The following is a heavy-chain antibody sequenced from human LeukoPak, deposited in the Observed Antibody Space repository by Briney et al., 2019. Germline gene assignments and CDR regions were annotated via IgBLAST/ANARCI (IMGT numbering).Heavy chain of an antibody. V-gene: IGHV4-34*01. CDR3: ARGSLDSSGYYLDY. Sequence: SETLSLTCAVYGGSFSGYYWSWIRQPPGKGLEWIGEINHSGSTNYNPSLKGRVTISVDTSKNQFSLKLSSVTAADTAVYYCARGSLDSSGYYLDYWGQGTLVTVSS. D-gene: IGHD3-22*01. J-gene: IGHJ4*02. CDR2: INHSGST. CDR1: GGSFSGYY.